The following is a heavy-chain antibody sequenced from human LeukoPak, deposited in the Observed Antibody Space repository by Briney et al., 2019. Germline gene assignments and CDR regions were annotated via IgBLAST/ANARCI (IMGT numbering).Heavy chain of an antibody. CDR2: INPNSGGT. CDR1: GYTFTGYY. D-gene: IGHD3-22*01. Sequence: ASVKVSCKASGYTFTGYYMRWVRQAPGQGLEWMGWINPNSGGTNYAQKFQGRVTMTRDTSISTAYMELSRLRSDDTAVYYCARDVAYYYDSSGFDYWGQGTLVTVSS. J-gene: IGHJ4*02. CDR3: ARDVAYYYDSSGFDY. V-gene: IGHV1-2*02.